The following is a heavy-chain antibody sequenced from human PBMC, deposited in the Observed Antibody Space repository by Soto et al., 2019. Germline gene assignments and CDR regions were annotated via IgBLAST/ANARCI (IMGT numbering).Heavy chain of an antibody. V-gene: IGHV3-73*02. CDR3: THTPSPGP. CDR1: GFTFSGSA. J-gene: IGHJ5*02. CDR2: SRSKANSYAT. Sequence: EVQLVESGGGLVQPGGSLKLSCAASGFTFSGSAMHWVRQASGKGLEWVGRSRSKANSYATAYAASVKGRFTISRDDSKNTAYLQMNSLKTEDTAVYYCTHTPSPGPWGQGTLVTVSS.